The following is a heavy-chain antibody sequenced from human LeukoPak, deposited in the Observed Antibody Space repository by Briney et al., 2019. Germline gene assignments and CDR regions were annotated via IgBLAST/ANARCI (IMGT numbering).Heavy chain of an antibody. J-gene: IGHJ4*02. CDR2: ISAYNGNT. CDR3: ARGGAIVVASYFDY. Sequence: ASVKVSCKASGYTFTSCGISWVRQAPGQGLEWMGWISAYNGNTNYAQKLQGRVTMTTDTSTSTAYMELRSPRSDDTAVYYCARGGAIVVASYFDYWGQGTLVTVSS. V-gene: IGHV1-18*01. CDR1: GYTFTSCG. D-gene: IGHD2-21*01.